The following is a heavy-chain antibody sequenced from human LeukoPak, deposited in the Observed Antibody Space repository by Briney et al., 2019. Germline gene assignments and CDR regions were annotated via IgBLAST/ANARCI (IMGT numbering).Heavy chain of an antibody. CDR2: ISGSGSIT. Sequence: GGSLRLSCAASGFNFNNYNMNWVRQAPGKGLEWVSAISGSGSITYYADSVKGRFTISRDNSKNTLYLQMNSLRAEDTALYYCAKANYFGSGSYSAGYDYWGQGTLVTVSS. D-gene: IGHD3-10*01. J-gene: IGHJ4*02. V-gene: IGHV3-23*01. CDR3: AKANYFGSGSYSAGYDY. CDR1: GFNFNNYN.